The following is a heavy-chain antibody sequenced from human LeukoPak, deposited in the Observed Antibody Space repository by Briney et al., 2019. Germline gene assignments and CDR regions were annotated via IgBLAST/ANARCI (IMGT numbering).Heavy chain of an antibody. Sequence: SETLSLTCTVSGGSISSSSYYWGWIRQPPGKGLEWIGSIYYSGSTYYNPSLKSRVTISVDTSKNQFSLKLSSVTAADTAVYYCARAEDITMVRGVTKSGYYFDYWGQGTLVTVSS. CDR1: GGSISSSSYY. D-gene: IGHD3-10*01. J-gene: IGHJ4*02. CDR3: ARAEDITMVRGVTKSGYYFDY. V-gene: IGHV4-39*07. CDR2: IYYSGST.